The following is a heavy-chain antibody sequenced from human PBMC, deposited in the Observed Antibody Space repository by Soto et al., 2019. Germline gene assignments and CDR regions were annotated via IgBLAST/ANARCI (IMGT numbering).Heavy chain of an antibody. CDR3: AKDLRWEVPYYFDY. CDR2: ISYDGSNK. Sequence: HPGGSLRLSCAASGFTFSSYGMHWVRQAPGKGLEWVAVISYDGSNKYYADSVKGRFTISRDNSKNALYLQMNSLRAEDTAVYYCAKDLRWEVPYYFDYWGQGTLLTVSS. V-gene: IGHV3-30*18. D-gene: IGHD1-26*01. J-gene: IGHJ4*02. CDR1: GFTFSSYG.